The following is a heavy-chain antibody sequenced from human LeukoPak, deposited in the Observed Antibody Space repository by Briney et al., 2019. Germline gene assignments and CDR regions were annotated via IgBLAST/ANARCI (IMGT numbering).Heavy chain of an antibody. Sequence: GGSLRLSCAASRFTFSSYAMSWVRQAPGKGLEWVSAISGSGGSTYYADSVKGRFTISRDNSKNTLYLQMNSLRAEDTAVYYCAKDSYYYGSGSYLRIDYWGQGTLVTVSS. CDR1: RFTFSSYA. D-gene: IGHD3-10*01. CDR2: ISGSGGST. V-gene: IGHV3-23*01. J-gene: IGHJ4*02. CDR3: AKDSYYYGSGSYLRIDY.